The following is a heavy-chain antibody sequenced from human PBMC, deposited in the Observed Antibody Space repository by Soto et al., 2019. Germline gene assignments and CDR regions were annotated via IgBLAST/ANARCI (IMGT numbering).Heavy chain of an antibody. D-gene: IGHD5-18*01. J-gene: IGHJ6*02. CDR3: AKDQNIQLWPRYYYYGMDV. Sequence: ESGGGLVQPGGSLRLSCAASGFTFSSYAMSWVRQAPGKGLEWVSAISGSGGSTYYADSVKGRFTISRDNSKNTLYLQMNSLRAEDTAVYYCAKDQNIQLWPRYYYYGMDVWGQGTTVTVSS. CDR1: GFTFSSYA. CDR2: ISGSGGST. V-gene: IGHV3-23*01.